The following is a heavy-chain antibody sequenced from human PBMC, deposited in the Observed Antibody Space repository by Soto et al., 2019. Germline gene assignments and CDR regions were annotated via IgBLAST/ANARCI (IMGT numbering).Heavy chain of an antibody. J-gene: IGHJ4*02. CDR1: CGSISSGGYS. V-gene: IGHV4-30-2*01. D-gene: IGHD2-8*01. Sequence: TLSLTCAVSCGSISSGGYSWSWIRQPPGKGLEWLGYIYHSGSTYYNPSLKSRVTISVDRSKNQFSLKLSSVTAPDTAVYYCPRGHNGVWGYYFDYWGQGTLVTVSS. CDR2: IYHSGST. CDR3: PRGHNGVWGYYFDY.